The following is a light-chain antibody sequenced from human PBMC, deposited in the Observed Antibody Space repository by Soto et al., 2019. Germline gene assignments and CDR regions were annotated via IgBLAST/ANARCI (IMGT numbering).Light chain of an antibody. CDR1: QSVSNK. CDR2: GAS. V-gene: IGKV3-15*01. J-gene: IGKJ1*01. Sequence: EILMTQSPATLSVSPGERATLSCRASQSVSNKLAWYQQKPGQAPRLLIDGASTRATGIPARFSGSGSGTEFTLTISSLQPEDFGVYYCQHYNNWPSTFGQGTRVEIK. CDR3: QHYNNWPST.